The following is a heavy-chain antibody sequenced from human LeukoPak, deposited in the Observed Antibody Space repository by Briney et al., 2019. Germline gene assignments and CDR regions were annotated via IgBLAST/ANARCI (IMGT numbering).Heavy chain of an antibody. V-gene: IGHV4-39*01. CDR3: ARGYFLYYFDY. J-gene: IGHJ4*02. CDR2: IYYSGST. D-gene: IGHD2/OR15-2a*01. Sequence: SETLSLTCTVSGGSISSSSYYWGWIRQPPGKGLEWIGSIYYSGSTYYNPSLKSRVTIFVDTSKNQFSLKLSSVTAADTAVYYCARGYFLYYFDYWGRGTLVTVSS. CDR1: GGSISSSSYY.